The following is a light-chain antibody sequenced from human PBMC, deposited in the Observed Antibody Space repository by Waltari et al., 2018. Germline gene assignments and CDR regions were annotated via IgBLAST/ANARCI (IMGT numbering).Light chain of an antibody. V-gene: IGKV3-15*01. CDR1: QSLTST. CDR3: QQYNRWPST. Sequence: VMTQSPAILSVSPGDSVTLSCRASQSLTSTLAWYQQKPGQPPRLLIFGASTRATGVSDRFSGSGTTTQFSLTISSLQPEDFAIYFCQQYNRWPSTFGQGTKLDIK. J-gene: IGKJ2*01. CDR2: GAS.